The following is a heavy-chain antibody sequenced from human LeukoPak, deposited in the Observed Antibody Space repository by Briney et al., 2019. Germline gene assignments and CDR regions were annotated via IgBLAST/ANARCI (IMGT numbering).Heavy chain of an antibody. V-gene: IGHV3-48*01. Sequence: GGSLRLSCAASGFTFSDYTMNWVRQAPGKGLKWISYIDISSSSTYYADSVKGRFTISRDNVKDSLYLQMSSLRAEDTALYYCARGPPLFDPWGQGTLVTVSS. J-gene: IGHJ5*02. CDR3: ARGPPLFDP. CDR1: GFTFSDYT. CDR2: IDISSSST.